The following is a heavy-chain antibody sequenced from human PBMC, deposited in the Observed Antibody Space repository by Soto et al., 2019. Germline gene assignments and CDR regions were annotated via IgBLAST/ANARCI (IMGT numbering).Heavy chain of an antibody. Sequence: KASETLSLTCAVYGGSFSGYYWSWIRQPPGKGLEWIGEINHSGSTNYNPSLKSRVTISVDTSKNQFSLKLSSVTAADTAVYYCARANYYDSSGQGTYFDYWGQGTLVTVSS. J-gene: IGHJ4*02. CDR1: GGSFSGYY. CDR3: ARANYYDSSGQGTYFDY. CDR2: INHSGST. D-gene: IGHD3-22*01. V-gene: IGHV4-34*01.